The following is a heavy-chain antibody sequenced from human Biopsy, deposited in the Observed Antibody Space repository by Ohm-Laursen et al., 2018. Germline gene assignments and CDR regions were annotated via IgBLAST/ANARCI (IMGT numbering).Heavy chain of an antibody. CDR3: AGIVLGPTNDAFDI. J-gene: IGHJ3*02. V-gene: IGHV4-4*07. CDR1: GASMTGYF. D-gene: IGHD1-26*01. Sequence: GTLSLTCTVSGASMTGYFWTWVRQPAGKGLEWIGHIYTIGDTTYNPSLKSRVTMSVDTSKNHFSLNLNSVTAADTAVYYCAGIVLGPTNDAFDIWGQGTMVTVSS. CDR2: IYTIGDT.